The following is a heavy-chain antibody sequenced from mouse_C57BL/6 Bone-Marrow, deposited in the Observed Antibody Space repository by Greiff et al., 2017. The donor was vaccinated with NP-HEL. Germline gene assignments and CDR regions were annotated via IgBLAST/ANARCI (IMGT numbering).Heavy chain of an antibody. J-gene: IGHJ3*01. V-gene: IGHV5-15*01. CDR1: GFTFSDYG. Sequence: EVQLVESGGGLVQPGGSLKLSCAASGFTFSDYGMAWVRQAPRKGPEWVAFISNLAYSIYYADTVTGRFTISRENAKNTLYLEMSSLRSEDTAMYYCARGEDMWFAYWGQGTLVTVSA. CDR3: ARGEDMWFAY. CDR2: ISNLAYSI.